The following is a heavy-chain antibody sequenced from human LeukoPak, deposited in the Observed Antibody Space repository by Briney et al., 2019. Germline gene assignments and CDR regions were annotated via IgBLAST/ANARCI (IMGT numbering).Heavy chain of an antibody. CDR1: DGSISSSRYY. CDR2: IYYSGST. Sequence: SETLSLTCIVSDGSISSSRYYWGWIRQPPGKGLEWIGSIYYSGSTNYNPSLKSRVTISVDTSNNQFSLKLSSLTAADTAVYYCARDKAEMATIIVGFDPWGQGTLVTVSS. V-gene: IGHV4-39*07. J-gene: IGHJ5*02. CDR3: ARDKAEMATIIVGFDP. D-gene: IGHD5-24*01.